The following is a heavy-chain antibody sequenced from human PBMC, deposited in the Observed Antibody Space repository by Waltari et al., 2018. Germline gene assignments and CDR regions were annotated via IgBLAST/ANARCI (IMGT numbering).Heavy chain of an antibody. Sequence: EEQLLESGGALIQPGGSLRLSCAAPGFTFTDYAMDWVRQVPGKGLEWVSAILSNGATTYYAASVKGRFTISRDNSKNTLYLQMNSLTAEDTAVYYCAKRTYGPFDSWGHGTLVTVSS. CDR1: GFTFTDYA. CDR3: AKRTYGPFDS. J-gene: IGHJ4*01. CDR2: ILSNGATT. D-gene: IGHD3-10*01. V-gene: IGHV3-23*01.